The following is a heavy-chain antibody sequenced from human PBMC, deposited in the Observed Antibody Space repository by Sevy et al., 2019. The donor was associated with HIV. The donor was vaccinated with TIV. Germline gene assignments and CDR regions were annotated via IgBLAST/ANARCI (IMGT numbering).Heavy chain of an antibody. J-gene: IGHJ6*02. CDR3: ARGRKTTQEWLEELDYYYGVDV. V-gene: IGHV3-30*02. CDR1: GFTFSTYD. CDR2: IRYDGSNK. D-gene: IGHD2-8*01. Sequence: GGSLRLSCAASGFTFSTYDMHWVRQAPGKGLEWVAYIRYDGSNKYYADSVRGRFTISRDNSKNPRYLQMNSLRAEDKAVYYCARGRKTTQEWLEELDYYYGVDVWGQGTTVTVSS.